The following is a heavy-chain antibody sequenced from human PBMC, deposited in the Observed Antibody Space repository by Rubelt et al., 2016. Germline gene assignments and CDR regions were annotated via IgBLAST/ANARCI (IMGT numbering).Heavy chain of an antibody. V-gene: IGHV4-39*01. J-gene: IGHJ5*02. CDR1: GASISSSSYC. CDR2: IYYSGNT. Sequence: QLQLQESGPGLVKPSETLSLTCTVSGASISSSSYCWGWIRQPPGKGLEWIGTIYYSGNTYYNPSLKSRVTRSLDTSKNQFSLRRGSVTAADTAVYYCARNGSPENNWFDPWGQGTLVTVSA. D-gene: IGHD3-10*01. CDR3: ARNGSPENNWFDP.